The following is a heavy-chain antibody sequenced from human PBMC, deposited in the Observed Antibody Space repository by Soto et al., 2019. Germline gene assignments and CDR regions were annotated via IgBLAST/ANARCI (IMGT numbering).Heavy chain of an antibody. CDR2: IYYSGST. CDR1: GGSISSYY. Sequence: SETLSLTCTVSGGSISSYYWSWIRQPPGKGLEWIGYIYYSGSTNYNPSLKSRFTISVDTSKNQFSLKLSSVTAADTAVFYCARGEYSYGGYYYYGMDVWGQGTTVTVSS. J-gene: IGHJ6*02. D-gene: IGHD5-18*01. CDR3: ARGEYSYGGYYYYGMDV. V-gene: IGHV4-59*01.